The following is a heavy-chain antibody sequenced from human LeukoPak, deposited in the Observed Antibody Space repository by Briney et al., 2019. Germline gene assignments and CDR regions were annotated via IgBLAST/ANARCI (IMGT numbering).Heavy chain of an antibody. CDR1: GGTLSSYA. V-gene: IGHV1-69*01. D-gene: IGHD2-15*01. Sequence: GSSVKVSCKASGGTLSSYAISWVRQAPGQGLEWMGGIIPIFGTANYAQKFQGRVTITADESTSTAYMELSSLRSEDTAVYYCARDVDYSDAFDIWGQGTMVTVSS. CDR2: IIPIFGTA. J-gene: IGHJ3*02. CDR3: ARDVDYSDAFDI.